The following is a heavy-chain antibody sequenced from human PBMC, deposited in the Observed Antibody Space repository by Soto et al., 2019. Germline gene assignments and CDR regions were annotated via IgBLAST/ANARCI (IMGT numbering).Heavy chain of an antibody. CDR3: TKERPRRIIPSAIGYFDF. CDR1: GFTFSAYA. J-gene: IGHJ4*02. D-gene: IGHD3-16*01. CDR2: ISDDGSKK. V-gene: IGHV3-30*03. Sequence: QVQLVESGGGVVQPGRSLRLSCAASGFTFSAYAMHWVRQAPGKGLGWVAVISDDGSKKYYAVSVKDRFSISRDKDTVVRQVNSLGPEDKAVAVWTKERPRRIIPSAIGYFDFWGQGSLVTVSS.